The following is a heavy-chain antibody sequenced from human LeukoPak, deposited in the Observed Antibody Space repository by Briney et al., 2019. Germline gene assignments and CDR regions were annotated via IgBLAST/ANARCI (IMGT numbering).Heavy chain of an antibody. V-gene: IGHV1-46*01. CDR2: INPSIGTT. J-gene: IGHJ4*02. CDR3: ARSYGSGSYLFDY. D-gene: IGHD3-10*01. Sequence: ASVKVSCKASGYTFTNYYIHWVRQAPGQGLEWMGIINPSIGTTSYARKFQGGVTMTRDTSTSTVYMELSSLRSEDTAVYYCARSYGSGSYLFDYWGQGTLVTVSS. CDR1: GYTFTNYY.